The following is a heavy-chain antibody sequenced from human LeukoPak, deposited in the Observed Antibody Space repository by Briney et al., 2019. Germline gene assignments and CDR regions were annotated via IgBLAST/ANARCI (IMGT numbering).Heavy chain of an antibody. CDR3: AKGDRFKNAATNWFDP. CDR2: ISGSGGST. CDR1: GFTFSGYA. J-gene: IGHJ5*02. V-gene: IGHV3-23*01. D-gene: IGHD2-15*01. Sequence: PGGSLRLSCAASGFTFSGYAMSWVRQAPGKGLEWVSAISGSGGSTYYADSVKGRFTISRDNSKNTLYLQMNSLRAEDTAVYYCAKGDRFKNAATNWFDPWGQGTLVTVSS.